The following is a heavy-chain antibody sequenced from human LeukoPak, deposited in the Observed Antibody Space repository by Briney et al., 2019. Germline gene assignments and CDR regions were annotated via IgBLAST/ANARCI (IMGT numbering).Heavy chain of an antibody. CDR1: GFTFSSYD. D-gene: IGHD5-24*01. J-gene: IGHJ4*02. CDR3: ARVRDAYNHPVVYFDY. Sequence: GGSLRLSCAASGFTFSSYDMNWVRQAPGKGLEWVSYISSSSSYIYYADSVKGRFTISRDNAKNSLYLQMNSLRVEDTAVYYCARVRDAYNHPVVYFDYWGQGTLVTVSS. V-gene: IGHV3-21*04. CDR2: ISSSSSYI.